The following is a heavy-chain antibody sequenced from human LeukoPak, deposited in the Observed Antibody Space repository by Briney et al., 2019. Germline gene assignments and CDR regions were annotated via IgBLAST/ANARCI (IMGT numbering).Heavy chain of an antibody. CDR2: IYPGDSGT. CDR3: ARLVPYWYFDL. CDR1: GYTFTSYW. V-gene: IGHV5-51*01. Sequence: GESLKISCKGSGYTFTSYWMRWVGQAPGKGLEWMGIIYPGDSGTRYSPTFQGQITISADKSISTAYLQWSSLKASDTAMYYCARLVPYWYFDLWGRGTLVTVSS. J-gene: IGHJ2*01.